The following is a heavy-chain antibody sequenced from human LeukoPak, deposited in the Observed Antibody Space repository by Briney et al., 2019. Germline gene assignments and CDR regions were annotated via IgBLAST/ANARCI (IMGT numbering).Heavy chain of an antibody. CDR3: ATSGSYARGGNDY. J-gene: IGHJ4*02. V-gene: IGHV4-34*01. CDR2: INHSGST. D-gene: IGHD1-26*01. Sequence: PSETLSLTCAVYGGSFSGYYWSWIRQPPGKGLEWIGEINHSGSTNYNPSLKSRVTISVDTSKNQFSLKLSSVTAADTAVYYCATSGSYARGGNDYWGQGTLVPVSS. CDR1: GGSFSGYY.